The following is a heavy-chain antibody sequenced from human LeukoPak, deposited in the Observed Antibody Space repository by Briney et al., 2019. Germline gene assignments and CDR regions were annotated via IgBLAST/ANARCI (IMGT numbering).Heavy chain of an antibody. D-gene: IGHD2-21*02. CDR3: ARAAYCGTDCYYQFDY. CDR1: GGSISSGSYY. CDR2: IYTSGST. Sequence: SETLSLTCTVSGGSISSGSYYWNWIRQPAGKGLEWIGRIYTSGSTNYNPSLKSRVTISVDTSKNQFSLKVSSVTAADTAVYYCARAAYCGTDCYYQFDYWGQGTLVTVSS. V-gene: IGHV4-61*02. J-gene: IGHJ4*02.